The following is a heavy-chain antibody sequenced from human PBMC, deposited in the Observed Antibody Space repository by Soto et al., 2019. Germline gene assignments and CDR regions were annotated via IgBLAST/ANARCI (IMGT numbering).Heavy chain of an antibody. Sequence: VGSLRLSCAASGYTFNIYGMHWVRQAPDKGLEWVALISYDGSNQYYADSVKGRFTISRDNSKNTLFLQMNSLRADDTAVYYCAKDQASGQGSFDSWGQGTLVTVSS. CDR3: AKDQASGQGSFDS. V-gene: IGHV3-30*18. J-gene: IGHJ4*02. CDR2: ISYDGSNQ. CDR1: GYTFNIYG.